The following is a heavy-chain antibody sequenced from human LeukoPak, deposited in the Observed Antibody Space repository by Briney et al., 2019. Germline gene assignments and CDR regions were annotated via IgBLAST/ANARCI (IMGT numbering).Heavy chain of an antibody. CDR1: GFTFSSIP. CDR2: IRGSGGST. V-gene: IGHV3-23*01. J-gene: IGHJ5*02. Sequence: GGSRRPSCEAPGFTFSSIPMSGVAKPQGKGRGWVSLIRGSGGSTYYADSVKGRFTISRDNSKNTLYLQMNSLRAEDTAVYYCAKDWSINYYDSSGYFDPWGQGTLVTVSS. D-gene: IGHD3-22*01. CDR3: AKDWSINYYDSSGYFDP.